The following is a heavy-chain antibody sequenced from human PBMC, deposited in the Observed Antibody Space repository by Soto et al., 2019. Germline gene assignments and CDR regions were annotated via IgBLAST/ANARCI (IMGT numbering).Heavy chain of an antibody. CDR3: ARLYSSGWYGPGRY. V-gene: IGHV3-20*04. J-gene: IGHJ4*02. CDR2: INGNGGGT. Sequence: EVQLVESGGGVVRPGGSLRLSCAASGFTFDDYGMSWVRQAPGKGLEWVSGINGNGGGTGYAAFVKGRFTISRDNAKNSLYLQMNSRRAEDTALYYCARLYSSGWYGPGRYWGQGTLVTVSS. CDR1: GFTFDDYG. D-gene: IGHD6-19*01.